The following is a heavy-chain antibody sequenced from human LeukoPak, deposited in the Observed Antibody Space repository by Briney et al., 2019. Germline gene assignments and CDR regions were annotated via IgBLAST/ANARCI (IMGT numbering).Heavy chain of an antibody. CDR1: GFTFSSYS. CDR3: ARDEFSSSPGYFDY. J-gene: IGHJ4*02. Sequence: GGSLRLSSAASGFTFSSYSMNWVRPAPGKGLEWVSSISTGSSYIYYADSVKGRFTISRDNAKNSLYLQMNSLRAEDTAVYYCARDEFSSSPGYFDYWGQGTLVTVSS. V-gene: IGHV3-21*01. CDR2: ISTGSSYI. D-gene: IGHD6-6*01.